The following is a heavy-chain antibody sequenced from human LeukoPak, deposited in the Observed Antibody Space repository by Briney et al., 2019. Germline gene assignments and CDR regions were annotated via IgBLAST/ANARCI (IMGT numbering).Heavy chain of an antibody. D-gene: IGHD3-22*01. CDR1: GGSISSYY. V-gene: IGHV4-34*01. CDR3: ARTQYYYDSSGYSS. Sequence: PSETLSLTCTVSGGSISSYYWSWIRQPPGKGLEWIGEINHSGSTNYNPSLKSRVTISVDTSKNQFSLKLSSVTAADTAVYYCARTQYYYDSSGYSSWGQGTLVTVSS. CDR2: INHSGST. J-gene: IGHJ5*02.